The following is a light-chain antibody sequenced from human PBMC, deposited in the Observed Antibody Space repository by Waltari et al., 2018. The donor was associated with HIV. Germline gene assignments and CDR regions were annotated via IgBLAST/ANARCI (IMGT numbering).Light chain of an antibody. CDR3: SSYTSSSTSVV. V-gene: IGLV2-14*03. J-gene: IGLJ2*01. CDR1: SSDVGDYNY. CDR2: DVT. Sequence: QSALTQPASVSGSPGQSITISCTGTSSDVGDYNYVSWNQQHPGKAPKRMIYDVTNLTAGISNRLAGSKSGNTACLTISGLQAEDEADYYCSSYTSSSTSVVFGGGTKLTVL.